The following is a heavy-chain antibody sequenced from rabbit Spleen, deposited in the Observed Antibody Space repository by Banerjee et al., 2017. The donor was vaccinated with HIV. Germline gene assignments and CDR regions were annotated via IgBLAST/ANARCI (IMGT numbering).Heavy chain of an antibody. CDR3: ARDTSSSFSSYGMDL. CDR1: GFPFSGKAV. Sequence: QEQLVESGGGLVKPGASLTLTCKASGFPFSGKAVMCWVRQVPGKGLTWIACIDIGSSGFTYFASWAKGRFTISKTSSTTVTLQMTSMTAADTATYFCARDTSSSFSSYGMDLWGQGTLVTVS. V-gene: IGHV1S45*01. CDR2: IDIGSSGFT. D-gene: IGHD1-1*01. J-gene: IGHJ6*01.